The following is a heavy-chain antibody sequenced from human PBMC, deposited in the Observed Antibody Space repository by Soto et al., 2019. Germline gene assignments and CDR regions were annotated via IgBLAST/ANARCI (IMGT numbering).Heavy chain of an antibody. CDR1: GCNFSSDG. V-gene: IGHV3-30*03. J-gene: IGHJ4*02. D-gene: IGHD3-22*01. CDR3: VNGDSVGYYYDSSGYYPFDY. CDR2: ISYDGSNK. Sequence: GGCLRSSFASSGCNFSSDGMHWLRQSPGERLEWVAVISYDGSNKYYADSVKGRFTISRDNSKNTLYLQMNSLRAEDTAVYYCVNGDSVGYYYDSSGYYPFDYWGQGTLVTVSS.